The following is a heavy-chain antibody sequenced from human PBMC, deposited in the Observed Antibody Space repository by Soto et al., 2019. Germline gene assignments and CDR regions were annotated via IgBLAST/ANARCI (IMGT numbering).Heavy chain of an antibody. Sequence: PSETLCLTCTVSGGSISSGGYYWSWIRQHPGKGLEWIGYIYYSGSTYYNPSLKSRVTISVDTSKNQFSLKLSSVTAADTAVYYCARVVIGPKIFDYWGQGTLVTVSS. D-gene: IGHD3-16*02. V-gene: IGHV4-31*03. J-gene: IGHJ4*02. CDR3: ARVVIGPKIFDY. CDR1: GGSISSGGYY. CDR2: IYYSGST.